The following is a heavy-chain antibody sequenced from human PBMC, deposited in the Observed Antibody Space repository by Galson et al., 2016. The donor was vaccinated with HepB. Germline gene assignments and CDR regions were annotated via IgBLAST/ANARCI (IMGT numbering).Heavy chain of an antibody. Sequence: SLRLSCAASGFAFSSYAMSWVRQAPGKGLEWVSTIGGSGGTTKYADSVKGRFTISRDNSKNTLYVQMNSLRAEDTAMYYCAIDNAAGIPWYFFDHWGQGALVTVSS. CDR1: GFAFSSYA. CDR3: AIDNAAGIPWYFFDH. CDR2: IGGSGGTT. D-gene: IGHD6-13*01. V-gene: IGHV3-23*01. J-gene: IGHJ4*02.